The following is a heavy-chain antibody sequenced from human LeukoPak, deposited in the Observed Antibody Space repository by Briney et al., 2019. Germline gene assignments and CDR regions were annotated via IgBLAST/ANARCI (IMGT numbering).Heavy chain of an antibody. CDR3: AGMGAQFSIDY. CDR2: IWYDGSNE. D-gene: IGHD1-26*01. J-gene: IGHJ4*02. V-gene: IGHV3-33*01. Sequence: GGSLRLSCAASGFTFSSYGMHWVRQAPGKGLEWVAVIWYDGSNEYYADSVKGRFTISRDNSKNTLYLQMNSLRAEDTAVYYCAGMGAQFSIDYWGQGTLVTVSS. CDR1: GFTFSSYG.